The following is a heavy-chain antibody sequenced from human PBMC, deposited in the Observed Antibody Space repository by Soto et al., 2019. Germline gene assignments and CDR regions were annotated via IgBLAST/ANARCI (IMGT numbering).Heavy chain of an antibody. CDR3: AGDLWQLVRGLPHYYYGMDV. Sequence: SETLSLTCTVSGGSISSYYWSWIRQPAGKGLEWIGRIYTSGSTNYNPSLKSRVTMSVDTSKNQFSLKLSSVTAADTAVYYCAGDLWQLVRGLPHYYYGMDVWGQGTTVTVSS. V-gene: IGHV4-4*07. CDR2: IYTSGST. J-gene: IGHJ6*02. D-gene: IGHD6-13*01. CDR1: GGSISSYY.